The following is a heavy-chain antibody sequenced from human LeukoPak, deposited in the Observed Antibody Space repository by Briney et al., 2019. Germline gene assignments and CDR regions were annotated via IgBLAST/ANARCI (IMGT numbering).Heavy chain of an antibody. Sequence: GGALRLSCSASGFTFSSYAMHWVRQAPGKGLEWLAVISYDGSNKYYANSVKGRFTISRDNSKNTLYLQMHSLIAEDTAVYYCARDLRYCSSTSSLTASEAQSYYYGMDAWGKGPTVTVSS. J-gene: IGHJ6*04. CDR1: GFTFSSYA. CDR3: ARDLRYCSSTSSLTASEAQSYYYGMDA. V-gene: IGHV3-30*04. D-gene: IGHD2-2*01. CDR2: ISYDGSNK.